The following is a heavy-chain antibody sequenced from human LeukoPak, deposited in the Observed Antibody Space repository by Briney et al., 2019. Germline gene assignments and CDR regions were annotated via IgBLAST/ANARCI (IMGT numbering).Heavy chain of an antibody. D-gene: IGHD3-16*02. CDR1: GFAFSSFA. J-gene: IGHJ4*02. Sequence: GGSLRLSCAASGFAFSSFAMHWVRHTPGKGLEWVAFISYDGSNKYYADSVKGRFTISRDNSKNTLYLQMNSLRAEDTAVYYCAKGERGYTSAFHSWGQGTLVTVSS. V-gene: IGHV3-30*04. CDR3: AKGERGYTSAFHS. CDR2: ISYDGSNK.